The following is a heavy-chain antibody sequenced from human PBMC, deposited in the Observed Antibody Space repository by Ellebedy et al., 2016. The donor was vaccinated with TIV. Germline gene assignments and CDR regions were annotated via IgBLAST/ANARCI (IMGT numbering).Heavy chain of an antibody. V-gene: IGHV3-33*08. J-gene: IGHJ4*02. CDR1: GFIFENYG. D-gene: IGHD5-12*01. CDR3: GRAPRGRYYFDY. CDR2: IWYDGSNQ. Sequence: GESLKISXAASGFIFENYGMHWVRQAPGGGLEWAAVIWYDGSNQYYGDSVKGRFTISRDNSKNTLYLEMNSLRAEDTAVYYCGRAPRGRYYFDYWGQGTLVTVSS.